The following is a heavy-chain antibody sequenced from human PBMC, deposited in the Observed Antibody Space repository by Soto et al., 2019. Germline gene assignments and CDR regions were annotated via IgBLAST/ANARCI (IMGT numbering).Heavy chain of an antibody. J-gene: IGHJ5*02. V-gene: IGHV4-4*07. CDR1: GASISWFY. Sequence: SETLSLTCPVSGASISWFYWSWIRPSAGKGLEWIGRIYATGTTDYNPSLKSRVMMSVDTSKKQFSLKLRSVTAADTAVYYCVRDGTKTLRDWFDPWGQGISVNVSS. CDR2: IYATGTT. D-gene: IGHD1-1*01. CDR3: VRDGTKTLRDWFDP.